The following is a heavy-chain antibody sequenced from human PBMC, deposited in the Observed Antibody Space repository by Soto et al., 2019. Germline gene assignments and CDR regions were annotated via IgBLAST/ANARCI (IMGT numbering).Heavy chain of an antibody. J-gene: IGHJ4*02. Sequence: QVQLQQWGAGLLKPSETLSLTCAVYGGSSSGYYWSWIRQPPGKGLEWIGEINHSGSTNYNPSLKNRVPISVDTSKNQFSLKLSSVTAADTAVYYCARDGDYYGSGSYYDYWGQGTLVTVSS. D-gene: IGHD3-10*01. CDR3: ARDGDYYGSGSYYDY. CDR1: GGSSSGYY. CDR2: INHSGST. V-gene: IGHV4-34*01.